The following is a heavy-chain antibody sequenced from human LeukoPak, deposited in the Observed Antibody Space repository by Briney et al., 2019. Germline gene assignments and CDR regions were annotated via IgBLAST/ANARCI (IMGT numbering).Heavy chain of an antibody. CDR2: INPNSGGT. Sequence: ASVKVSCKASGYTFTCYYIHWVRQAPGQGLEWMGWINPNSGGTNYARKFQGRVTMTRDTSISTAYMELSRLRSDDTAVYYCARDMIGDAFDIWGQGTMVTVSS. CDR1: GYTFTCYY. D-gene: IGHD3-22*01. J-gene: IGHJ3*02. V-gene: IGHV1-2*02. CDR3: ARDMIGDAFDI.